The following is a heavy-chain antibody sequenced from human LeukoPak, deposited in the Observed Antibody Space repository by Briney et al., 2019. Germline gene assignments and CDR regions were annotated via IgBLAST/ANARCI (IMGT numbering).Heavy chain of an antibody. CDR3: AKDGFDYGDPTGFDY. J-gene: IGHJ4*02. V-gene: IGHV3-23*01. CDR1: GFTFSSYA. Sequence: QPGGSLRLSCAASGFTFSSYAMSWVRQAPGKGLEWVSAISGSGGSTYYADSVKVRFTISRDNSKNTLYLQMNSLRAEDTAVYYCAKDGFDYGDPTGFDYWGQGTLVTVSS. CDR2: ISGSGGST. D-gene: IGHD4-17*01.